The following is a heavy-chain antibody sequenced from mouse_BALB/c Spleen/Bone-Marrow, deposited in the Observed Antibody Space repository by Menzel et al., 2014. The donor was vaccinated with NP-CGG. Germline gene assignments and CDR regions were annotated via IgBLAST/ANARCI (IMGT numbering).Heavy chain of an antibody. Sequence: EVMLVESGGGLVQPGGSLRLSCATSGFTFTDYYMSWVRRPPGKALEWLGFIRNKAKGYTTEYSASVKGRVTISRDNSQSILYLQMNTLRAEDSATYYCARDNNPITPAYWYFDVWGARTTVTVSS. CDR1: GFTFTDYY. D-gene: IGHD1-2*01. J-gene: IGHJ1*01. CDR2: IRNKAKGYTT. CDR3: ARDNNPITPAYWYFDV. V-gene: IGHV7-3*02.